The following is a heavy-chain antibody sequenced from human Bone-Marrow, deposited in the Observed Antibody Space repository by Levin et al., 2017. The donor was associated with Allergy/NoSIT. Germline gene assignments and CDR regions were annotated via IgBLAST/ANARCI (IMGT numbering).Heavy chain of an antibody. J-gene: IGHJ4*02. CDR2: ISYDGSNK. D-gene: IGHD3-22*01. Sequence: GESLKISCAASGFTFSDYAMHWVRQAPGKGLEWVALISYDGSNKYQANSVRGRFTISRDNSKSTLYLQMNSLRADDTAMYFCAKVQDHYDRSGYSAFDYWGQGTLVTVSS. CDR3: AKVQDHYDRSGYSAFDY. V-gene: IGHV3-30*18. CDR1: GFTFSDYA.